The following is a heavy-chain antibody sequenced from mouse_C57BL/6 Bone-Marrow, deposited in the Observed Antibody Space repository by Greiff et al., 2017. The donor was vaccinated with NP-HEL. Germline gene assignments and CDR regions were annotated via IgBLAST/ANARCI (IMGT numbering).Heavy chain of an antibody. V-gene: IGHV1-19*01. Sequence: VQLHQSGPVLVKPGASVKMSCKASGYTFTDYYMNWVKQSHGKSLEWIGVINPYNGGTSYNQKFKGKATLTVDKSSSTAYMELNSLTSEDSAVYYCARRGTGYYFDYWGQGTTLTVSS. CDR2: INPYNGGT. J-gene: IGHJ2*01. CDR3: ARRGTGYYFDY. D-gene: IGHD3-3*01. CDR1: GYTFTDYY.